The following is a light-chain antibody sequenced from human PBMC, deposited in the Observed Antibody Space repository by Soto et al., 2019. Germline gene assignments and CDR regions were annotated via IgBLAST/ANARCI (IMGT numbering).Light chain of an antibody. CDR2: DAS. CDR1: QSISSW. V-gene: IGKV1-5*01. CDR3: QQYNSYSGT. J-gene: IGKJ1*01. Sequence: DIHITQAPSTLSASVGDRVTHTCRASQSISSWLAWYQQKPGKAPKLLIDDASSLESGVPSRFSGSGSGTEFTLTISSLQPDDFATYYCQQYNSYSGTFGQGTKVDI.